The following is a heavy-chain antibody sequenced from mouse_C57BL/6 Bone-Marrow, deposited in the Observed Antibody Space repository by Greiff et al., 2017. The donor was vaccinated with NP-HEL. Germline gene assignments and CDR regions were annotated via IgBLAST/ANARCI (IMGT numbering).Heavy chain of an antibody. CDR3: AREGDPFFDY. J-gene: IGHJ2*01. V-gene: IGHV5-17*01. CDR2: ISSGSSTI. CDR1: GFTFSDYG. D-gene: IGHD3-3*01. Sequence: EVHLVESGGGLVKPGGSLKLSCAASGFTFSDYGMHWVRQAPEKGLEWVAYISSGSSTIYYADTVKGRFTISRDNAKNTLFLQMTSLRSEDTAMYYCAREGDPFFDYWGQGTTRTVSS.